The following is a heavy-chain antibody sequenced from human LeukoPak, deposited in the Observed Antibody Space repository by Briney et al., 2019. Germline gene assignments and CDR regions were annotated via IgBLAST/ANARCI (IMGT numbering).Heavy chain of an antibody. J-gene: IGHJ5*02. CDR1: GFTSSSYA. V-gene: IGHV3-23*01. CDR2: ISGSGGST. Sequence: GGSLRLSCAASGFTSSSYAMSWVRQAPGKGLEWVSAISGSGGSTYYADSVKGRFTISRDNSKNTLYLQMNSLRAEDTAVYYCAKDQEWELPNLNWFDPWGQGTLVTVSS. D-gene: IGHD1-26*01. CDR3: AKDQEWELPNLNWFDP.